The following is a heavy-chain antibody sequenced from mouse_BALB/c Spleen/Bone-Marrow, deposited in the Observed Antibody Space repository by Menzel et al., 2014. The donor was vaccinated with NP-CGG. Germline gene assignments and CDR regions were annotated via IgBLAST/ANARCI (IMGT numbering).Heavy chain of an antibody. Sequence: VQLQESAAELARPGASVKMSCKASGYTFTSYTMRWVKQRPGQGLEWIGYIDPSNTYTDYNQKFRDKTTLTADKSSSTAYMQLTSLTSEDSAVYYCAREDIITAYFDYWGQDTTLTVSS. CDR1: GYTFTSYT. CDR2: IDPSNTYT. CDR3: AREDIITAYFDY. J-gene: IGHJ2*01. D-gene: IGHD1-1*01. V-gene: IGHV1-4*02.